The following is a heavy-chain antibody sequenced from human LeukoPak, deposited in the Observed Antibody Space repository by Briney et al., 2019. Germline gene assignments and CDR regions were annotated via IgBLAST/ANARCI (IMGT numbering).Heavy chain of an antibody. V-gene: IGHV3-23*01. J-gene: IGHJ4*02. CDR1: GFTFSSYA. D-gene: IGHD6-19*01. CDR3: AKGHYSSGWTPHFDY. CDR2: ISGSGGST. Sequence: PGGSLRLSCAASGFTFSSYAMSWVRHAPGKGLEWVSAISGSGGSTYYADSVKGRFTISRDNSKNTLYLQMNSLRAEDTAVYFCAKGHYSSGWTPHFDYWGQGTLVTVSS.